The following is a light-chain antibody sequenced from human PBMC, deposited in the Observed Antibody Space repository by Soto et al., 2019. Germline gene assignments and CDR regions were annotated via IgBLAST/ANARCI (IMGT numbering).Light chain of an antibody. CDR2: GAS. CDR1: QSINNW. J-gene: IGKJ1*01. Sequence: DIHKTQSPSIVNACIGDRVTMAFRASQSINNWLAWYQQKPGKAPKLLIYGASSLQSGVPSRFSGSGSGTEFTLTISSLQTDDLATYYCQQYNLYWTFGQGTKVDIK. V-gene: IGKV1-5*01. CDR3: QQYNLYWT.